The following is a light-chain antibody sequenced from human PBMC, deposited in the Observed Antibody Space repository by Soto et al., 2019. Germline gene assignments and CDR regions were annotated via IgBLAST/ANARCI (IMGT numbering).Light chain of an antibody. CDR2: AAS. J-gene: IGKJ4*01. CDR3: QQTTSFPLT. V-gene: IGKV1-12*01. Sequence: DFQITQSHSFFLPLEGAEVTSIFGGGKGLTTGLAWYQHKPGRAPKLLIHAASSLESGVPSRFSGSGSGTDFTLTISSLQPEDFATYYCQQTTSFPLTFGGGTKVEIK. CDR1: KGLTTG.